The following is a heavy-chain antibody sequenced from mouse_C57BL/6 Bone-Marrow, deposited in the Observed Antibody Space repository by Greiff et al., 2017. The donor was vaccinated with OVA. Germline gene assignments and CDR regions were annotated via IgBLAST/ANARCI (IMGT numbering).Heavy chain of an antibody. CDR3: ARKEAYYSNWGYIDV. Sequence: QVQLKQSGAELVRPGTSVKLSCKASGYTFTSYWMHWVKQRPIQGLEWIGNIDPSDSETHYNQKFKDKATLTVDKSSSTAYMQLSSLTSEDSAVYYCARKEAYYSNWGYIDVWGTGTTVTVSS. CDR2: IDPSDSET. J-gene: IGHJ1*03. D-gene: IGHD2-5*01. CDR1: GYTFTSYW. V-gene: IGHV1-52*01.